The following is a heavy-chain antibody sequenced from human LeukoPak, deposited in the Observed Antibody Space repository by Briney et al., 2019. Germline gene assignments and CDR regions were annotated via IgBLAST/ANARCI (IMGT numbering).Heavy chain of an antibody. CDR2: INHSGST. CDR3: ARPHMDV. CDR1: GGSFSGYY. J-gene: IGHJ6*03. Sequence: SETLSLTCAVYGGSFSGYYWSWIRQPPGKGLEGIGEINHSGSTNYNPSLKSRVTISVDTSKNQFSLKLSSVTAADTAVYYCARPHMDVWGKGTTVTISS. V-gene: IGHV4-34*01.